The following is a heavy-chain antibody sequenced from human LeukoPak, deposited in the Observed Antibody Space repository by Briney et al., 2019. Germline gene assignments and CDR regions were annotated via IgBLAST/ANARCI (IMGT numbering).Heavy chain of an antibody. Sequence: GGSLRLSCAASGFTLYHYGMSWVRQAPGKGLEWVSLIWYDGSNKYYADSVKGRFTISRDDSKNTVYLQMNSLRAEDTSVYYCARDGEYCSAGCTSHSYSYGLDVWGQGTTVTVSS. V-gene: IGHV3-33*08. J-gene: IGHJ6*02. CDR2: IWYDGSNK. CDR1: GFTLYHYG. D-gene: IGHD2-15*01. CDR3: ARDGEYCSAGCTSHSYSYGLDV.